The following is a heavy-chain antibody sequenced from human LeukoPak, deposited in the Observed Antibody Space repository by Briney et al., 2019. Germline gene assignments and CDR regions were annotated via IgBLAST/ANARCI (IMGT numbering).Heavy chain of an antibody. CDR1: GGSISSYY. Sequence: SETLSLTCTVSGGSISSYYWSWIRQPAGKGLEWIGRIYTSGSTNYNPSLKSLVTMSVDTSKNQFSLKLSSVTAADTAVYYCARDLASSPRDGSFDYWGQGTLVTVSS. CDR3: ARDLASSPRDGSFDY. J-gene: IGHJ4*02. CDR2: IYTSGST. D-gene: IGHD6-13*01. V-gene: IGHV4-4*07.